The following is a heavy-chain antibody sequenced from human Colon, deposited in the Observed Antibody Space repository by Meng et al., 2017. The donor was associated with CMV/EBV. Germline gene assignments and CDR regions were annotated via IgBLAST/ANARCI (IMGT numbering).Heavy chain of an antibody. V-gene: IGHV7-4-1*02. J-gene: IGHJ1*01. CDR1: GYIFTRYN. CDR2: INPKTANP. D-gene: IGHD6-13*01. Sequence: SCKASGYIFTRYNINWVRQAPGQWLEWMGYINPKTANPTYVQGFTGRFVFSLDTSVSTAYPQISSLEAEDTAVYYCATGSVAADGKGYWGQGTLVTVSS. CDR3: ATGSVAADGKGY.